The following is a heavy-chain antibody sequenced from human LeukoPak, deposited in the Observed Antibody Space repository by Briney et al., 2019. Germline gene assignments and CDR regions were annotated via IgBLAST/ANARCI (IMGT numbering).Heavy chain of an antibody. CDR2: IIPIFGTS. D-gene: IGHD6-19*01. V-gene: IGHV1-69*05. CDR3: ARTPKDHSSGWYGGEPPQTSLDY. Sequence: SVKVSCKASGGTFSSYAISWVRQAPGRGLEWVGGIIPIFGTSTYAKKFQGRVTITTDESTSTVYMELSSLRSEDTAVYYCARTPKDHSSGWYGGEPPQTSLDYWGQGTLVTVSS. J-gene: IGHJ4*02. CDR1: GGTFSSYA.